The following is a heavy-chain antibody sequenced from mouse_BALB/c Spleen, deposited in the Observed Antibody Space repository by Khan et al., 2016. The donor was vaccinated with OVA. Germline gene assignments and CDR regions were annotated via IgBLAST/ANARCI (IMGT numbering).Heavy chain of an antibody. CDR2: INPGSGDI. V-gene: IGHV1-77*01. CDR3: ARRNYFGYTFAY. J-gene: IGHJ3*01. D-gene: IGHD1-2*01. Sequence: QVQLQQSGAELARPGASVKLSCKASGYTFTDYYINWVKQRTGQGLEWIGEINPGSGDIYYNEKFKGKATLTADKSSTTAYMQLSSLTSEDSAVYCCARRNYFGYTFAYWGQGTLVTVSA. CDR1: GYTFTDYY.